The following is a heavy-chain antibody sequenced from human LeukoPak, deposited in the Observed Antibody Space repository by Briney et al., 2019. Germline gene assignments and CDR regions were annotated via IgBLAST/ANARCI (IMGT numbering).Heavy chain of an antibody. Sequence: PGGSLRLSCAASGFTFSSYDMHWVRQATGRGLDWVSAIGTAGDPYYPGSVKGRFTISRENAKNSLYLQMISLRAGDTAVYYCARGLRYCSGGSCYNSDAFDIWGQGTMVTVSS. V-gene: IGHV3-13*05. CDR2: IGTAGDP. J-gene: IGHJ3*02. CDR3: ARGLRYCSGGSCYNSDAFDI. D-gene: IGHD2-15*01. CDR1: GFTFSSYD.